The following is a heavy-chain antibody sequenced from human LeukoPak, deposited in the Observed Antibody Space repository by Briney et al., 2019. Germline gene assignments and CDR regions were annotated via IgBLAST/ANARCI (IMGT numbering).Heavy chain of an antibody. D-gene: IGHD6-19*01. J-gene: IGHJ4*02. CDR2: ISAYNGNT. CDR3: AREGDYSSGWDRADY. CDR1: GYTFTSYG. Sequence: GASVKVSCKASGYTFTSYGITWVRQASGQGLEWMGWISAYNGNTNHAQKFQDRVTITTHTSTSTAYMELRSLRSDDTAVYYCAREGDYSSGWDRADYWGQGTLVTVSS. V-gene: IGHV1-18*01.